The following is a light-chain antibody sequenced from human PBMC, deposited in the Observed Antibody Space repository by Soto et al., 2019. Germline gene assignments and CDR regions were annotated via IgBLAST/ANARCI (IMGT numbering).Light chain of an antibody. J-gene: IGLJ2*01. Sequence: QAVVTQPPSVSGAPGQRVTISCTGSSSNIGAGYDVHWYQQIPGTVPKLLIYGNSNRPSGVPDRFSGSKSGTSASLAITGLQAEDEADYYCQSHDSSLSGSKVFGGGTKLTVL. CDR3: QSHDSSLSGSKV. CDR2: GNS. CDR1: SSNIGAGYD. V-gene: IGLV1-40*01.